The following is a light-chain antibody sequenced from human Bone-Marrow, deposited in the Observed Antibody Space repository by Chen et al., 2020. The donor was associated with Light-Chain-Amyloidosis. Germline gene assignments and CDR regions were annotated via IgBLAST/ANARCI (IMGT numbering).Light chain of an antibody. Sequence: EIVLTQSPGTLSLSPGEGANLSCRASQTISSNYLTWYQHKFGQAPRLLIYGSSSRATGIPDRFTGSGSGPDYTLTINRLVPEDFAMYYCQQYGTSPLSIGGGTKVGSK. V-gene: IGKV3-20*01. CDR2: GSS. J-gene: IGKJ4*01. CDR1: QTISSNY. CDR3: QQYGTSPLS.